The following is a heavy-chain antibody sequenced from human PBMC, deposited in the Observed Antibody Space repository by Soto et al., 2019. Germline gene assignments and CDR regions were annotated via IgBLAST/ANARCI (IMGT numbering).Heavy chain of an antibody. CDR1: GGTFSSYT. J-gene: IGHJ6*03. Sequence: VQLVQSGAEVKKPGSSVKVSCKASGGTFSSYTISWVRQAPGQGLEWMGRIIPILGIANYAQKFQGRVTITADKATSTAYMELSSLRSEDTAVYYCAREAVVVVAATRYCYMDVWGQGTTVTVSS. V-gene: IGHV1-69*08. D-gene: IGHD2-15*01. CDR3: AREAVVVVAATRYCYMDV. CDR2: IIPILGIA.